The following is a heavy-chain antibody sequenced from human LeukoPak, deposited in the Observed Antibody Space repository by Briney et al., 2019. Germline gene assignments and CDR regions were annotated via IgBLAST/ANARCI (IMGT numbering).Heavy chain of an antibody. CDR2: ISSSRSYI. J-gene: IGHJ5*02. CDR3: ARDNEDVDIVAPVFDP. V-gene: IGHV3-21*01. Sequence: PGGSLRLSCAASGFTFSNYNMNWVRQAPGKGLEWVSSISSSRSYIYYADSVKGRFTIFRDNAKNSLYLQMNSLRAGDTAVYYCARDNEDVDIVAPVFDPWGQGTLVTVSS. D-gene: IGHD5-12*01. CDR1: GFTFSNYN.